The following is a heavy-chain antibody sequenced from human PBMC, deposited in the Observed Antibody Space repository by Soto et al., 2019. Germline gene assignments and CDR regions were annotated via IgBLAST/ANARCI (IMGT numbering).Heavy chain of an antibody. J-gene: IGHJ4*02. Sequence: QVQLVESGGGVVQPGRSLRLSCAASGFTFSSYGMHWVRQAPGKGLEWVAVISYDGSNKYYGDSVKGRFTISRDNSKNTLYLQMNSLRAEDTAVYYCAHPHSSNWYYFDYWGQGTLVTVSS. CDR2: ISYDGSNK. CDR1: GFTFSSYG. D-gene: IGHD6-13*01. CDR3: AHPHSSNWYYFDY. V-gene: IGHV3-30*03.